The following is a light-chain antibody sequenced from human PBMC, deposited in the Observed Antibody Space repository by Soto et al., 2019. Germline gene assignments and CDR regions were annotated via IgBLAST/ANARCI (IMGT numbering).Light chain of an antibody. CDR3: SSYTSSSTLYV. CDR2: GVT. V-gene: IGLV2-14*01. CDR1: GSDVGGYNY. J-gene: IGLJ1*01. Sequence: QSALTQPASVSGSPRQSITISCTGTGSDVGGYNYVSWYQQHPGKAPKLMIYGVTNRPSGVSNRFSGSKSGNTASLTISGLQAEDEADYYCSSYTSSSTLYVFGTGTKLTVL.